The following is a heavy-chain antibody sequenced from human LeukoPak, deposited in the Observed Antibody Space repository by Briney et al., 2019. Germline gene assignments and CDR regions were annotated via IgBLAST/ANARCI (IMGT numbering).Heavy chain of an antibody. J-gene: IGHJ3*02. V-gene: IGHV1-69*13. Sequence: SVKVSCKASGGTFSSYAISWVRQAPGQGLEWMGGIIPIFGTANYAQKFQGRVTITADESTSTAYMELSSLRSEDTAVYYCARPSPADEAFDIWGQGTMVTVSS. CDR2: IIPIFGTA. CDR3: ARPSPADEAFDI. CDR1: GGTFSSYA.